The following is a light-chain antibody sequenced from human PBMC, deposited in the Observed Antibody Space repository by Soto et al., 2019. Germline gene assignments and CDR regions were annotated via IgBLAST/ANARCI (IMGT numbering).Light chain of an antibody. CDR2: DVS. J-gene: IGLJ1*01. CDR1: SSDVGGYNY. CDR3: CSYAGSYV. V-gene: IGLV2-11*01. Sequence: QPVLTQPRSVSGSPGQSVTISCTGTSSDVGGYNYVSWYQQHPGKAPKLMIYDVSKWPSGVPDRFSGSKSGNTASLTISGLQAEDEADYYCCSYAGSYVFGTGTKLTVL.